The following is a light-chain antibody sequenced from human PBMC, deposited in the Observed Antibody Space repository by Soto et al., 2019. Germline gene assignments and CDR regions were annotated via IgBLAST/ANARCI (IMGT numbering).Light chain of an antibody. CDR3: QQRSNSPPWT. V-gene: IGKV3-11*01. CDR2: DGS. Sequence: EIVLTQSPATVSVSPGESATLSCRASQSVRNDLAWYQQKPGQAPRLLNFDGSNRATGIPSRFSGSGSGTYVTLTISSLEPEDFAVYYCQQRSNSPPWTFGPGTRVDL. J-gene: IGKJ3*01. CDR1: QSVRND.